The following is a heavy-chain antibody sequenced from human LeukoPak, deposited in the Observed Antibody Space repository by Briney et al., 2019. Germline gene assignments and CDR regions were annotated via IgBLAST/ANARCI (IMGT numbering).Heavy chain of an antibody. CDR3: ARGIDTTALYYYYGMDV. CDR1: GGSISSYY. Sequence: SETLSLTCTVSGGSISSYYWSWIRQPPGKGLEWIGYIYYSGSTNYNPSLKSRVAISVDTSKNQFSLKLSSVTAADTAVYYCARGIDTTALYYYYGMDVWGQGTTVTVSS. J-gene: IGHJ6*02. CDR2: IYYSGST. D-gene: IGHD4-11*01. V-gene: IGHV4-59*12.